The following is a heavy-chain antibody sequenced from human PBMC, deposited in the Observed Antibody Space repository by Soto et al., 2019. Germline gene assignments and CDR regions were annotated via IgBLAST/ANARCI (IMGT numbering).Heavy chain of an antibody. CDR2: IYSGGST. Sequence: GSLRLSCAASGFTVSSNYMSWVRQAPGKGLEWVSVIYSGGSTYYADSVKGRFTISRDNSKNTLYLQMNSLRAEDTAVYYCARGYCSSTSCYVGSNWGQGTLVTVSS. D-gene: IGHD2-2*01. V-gene: IGHV3-66*01. J-gene: IGHJ4*02. CDR3: ARGYCSSTSCYVGSN. CDR1: GFTVSSNY.